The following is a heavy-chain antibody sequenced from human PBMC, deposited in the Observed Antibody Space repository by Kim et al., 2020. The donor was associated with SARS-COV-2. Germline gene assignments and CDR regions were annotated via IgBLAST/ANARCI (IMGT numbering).Heavy chain of an antibody. J-gene: IGHJ4*02. CDR3: AYRPGIAVAGLDH. D-gene: IGHD6-19*01. V-gene: IGHV1-3*01. Sequence: KSSLKFQDRVTITRDTSASTVYMEVSSLTSEDTAVYYCAYRPGIAVAGLDHWGPGTLVTVSS.